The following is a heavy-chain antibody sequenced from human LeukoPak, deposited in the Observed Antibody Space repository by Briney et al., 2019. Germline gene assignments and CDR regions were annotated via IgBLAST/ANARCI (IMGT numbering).Heavy chain of an antibody. D-gene: IGHD3-22*01. V-gene: IGHV4-31*03. J-gene: IGHJ4*02. Sequence: SETLSLTCTVSGGSISSGGYYWSWIRQHPGKGLEWIGYIYYSGSTYYNPSLKSRVTISVDTSKNQFSLKLSSVTAADTAVYYCARDIGDSSGYYSPYFDYWGQGTLVTVSS. CDR1: GGSISSGGYY. CDR2: IYYSGST. CDR3: ARDIGDSSGYYSPYFDY.